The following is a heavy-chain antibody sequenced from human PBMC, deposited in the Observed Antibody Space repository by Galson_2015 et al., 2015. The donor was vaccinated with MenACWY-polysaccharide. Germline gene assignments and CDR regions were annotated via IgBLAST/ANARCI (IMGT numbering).Heavy chain of an antibody. J-gene: IGHJ4*02. CDR1: GFTFSSYV. Sequence: SLRLSCAASGFTFSSYVMTWVRQAPGKGLGWVSSISSSNSYINYADSVKGRLTISRDNAKNSLYLQMNSLRAEDTAVYYCAREDGGGYYQLDYWGQGTLVTVSS. D-gene: IGHD3-22*01. V-gene: IGHV3-21*01. CDR3: AREDGGGYYQLDY. CDR2: ISSSNSYI.